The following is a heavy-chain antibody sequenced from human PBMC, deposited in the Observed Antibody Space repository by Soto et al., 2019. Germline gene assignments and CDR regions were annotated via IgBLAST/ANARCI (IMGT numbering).Heavy chain of an antibody. CDR3: ARGLEQWLIRDYDYGMDV. D-gene: IGHD6-19*01. Sequence: GAAVQVCCEASGYTFTSYGISWVRQAPGQGLEWMGWISAYNGNTNYAQKLQGRVTMNTDTSTSTAYMELRSLRSDDTAVYYCARGLEQWLIRDYDYGMDVWS. CDR1: GYTFTSYG. V-gene: IGHV1-18*04. CDR2: ISAYNGNT. J-gene: IGHJ6*02.